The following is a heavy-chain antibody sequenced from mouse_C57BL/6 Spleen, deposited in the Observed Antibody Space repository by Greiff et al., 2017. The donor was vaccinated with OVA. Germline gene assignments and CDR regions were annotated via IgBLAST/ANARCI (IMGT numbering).Heavy chain of an antibody. J-gene: IGHJ2*01. CDR3: AREFSYYFDY. Sequence: VQLVESGGGLVKPGGSLKLSCAASGFTFSSYTMSWVRQTPEKRLEWVATISGGGGNTYYPDSVKGRFTISRDNAKNTLYLQMSSLRSEDTALYYCAREFSYYFDYWGQGTTLTVSS. CDR1: GFTFSSYT. CDR2: ISGGGGNT. V-gene: IGHV5-9*01.